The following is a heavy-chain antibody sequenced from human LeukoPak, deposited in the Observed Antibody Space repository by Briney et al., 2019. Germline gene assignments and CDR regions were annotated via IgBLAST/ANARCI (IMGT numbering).Heavy chain of an antibody. V-gene: IGHV3-53*05. CDR1: GFTVSSNY. D-gene: IGHD2-15*01. J-gene: IGHJ6*03. Sequence: GGSLRLSCAASGFTVSSNYMSWVRQAPGKGLAWVSVIYSGGSTYYADSVKGRFTISRDNSKNTVYLQMDSLRAEDTALYYCAKTSLWDGSGHYYYMDVWGKGTTVTISS. CDR2: IYSGGST. CDR3: AKTSLWDGSGHYYYMDV.